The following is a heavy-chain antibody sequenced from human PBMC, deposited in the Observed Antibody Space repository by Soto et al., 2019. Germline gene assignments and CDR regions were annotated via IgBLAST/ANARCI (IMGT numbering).Heavy chain of an antibody. CDR3: ASRHLATRGPFDY. Sequence: SETLSLTCAVYGGSFSGYYWSWIRQPPGKGLEWIGEINHSGSTNYNPSLKSRVTISVDTSKNQFSLKLSSVTAADTAVYYCASRHLATRGPFDYWGQGTLVTVSS. D-gene: IGHD5-12*01. CDR1: GGSFSGYY. J-gene: IGHJ4*02. CDR2: INHSGST. V-gene: IGHV4-34*01.